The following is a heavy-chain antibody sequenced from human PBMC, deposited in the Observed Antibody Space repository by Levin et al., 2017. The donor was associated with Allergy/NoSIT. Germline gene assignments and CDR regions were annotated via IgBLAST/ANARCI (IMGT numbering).Heavy chain of an antibody. Sequence: SGPTLVKPTQTLTLTCTFSGFSLSTSGVGVGWIRQPPGKALEWLAVIYWDDDKRHSPSLKSRPTITKDTSKNQVALTMTNMDPVATATYYCAHRPNYYDSSGYSRWFDPWGQGTLVTVSS. V-gene: IGHV2-5*02. J-gene: IGHJ5*02. CDR2: IYWDDDK. D-gene: IGHD3-22*01. CDR3: AHRPNYYDSSGYSRWFDP. CDR1: GFSLSTSGVG.